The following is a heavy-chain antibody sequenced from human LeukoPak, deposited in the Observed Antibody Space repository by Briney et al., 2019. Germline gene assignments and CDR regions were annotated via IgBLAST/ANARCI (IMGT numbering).Heavy chain of an antibody. J-gene: IGHJ4*02. CDR2: INHSGST. D-gene: IGHD6-13*01. CDR1: GGSISSGSYY. Sequence: PSQTLSLTCTVSGGSISSGSYYWSWIRQPPGKGLEWIGEINHSGSTNYNPSLKSRVTISVDTSKNQFSLKLSSVTAADTAVYYCARFSYRIADKDYWGQGTLVTVSS. V-gene: IGHV4-30-2*01. CDR3: ARFSYRIADKDY.